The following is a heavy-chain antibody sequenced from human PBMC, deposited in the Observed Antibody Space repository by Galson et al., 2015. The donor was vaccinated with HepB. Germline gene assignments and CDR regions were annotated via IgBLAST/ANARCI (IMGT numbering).Heavy chain of an antibody. D-gene: IGHD5-18*01. J-gene: IGHJ4*02. V-gene: IGHV3-11*06. CDR2: ISSSSSYT. Sequence: SLRLSCAASGFTFSDYYMSWIRQAPGKGLEWVSYISSSSSYTNYADSVKGRFTISRDNAKNSLHLQMNSLRAEDTTVYYCARSGYSYGIDYWGQGTLVTVSS. CDR3: ARSGYSYGIDY. CDR1: GFTFSDYY.